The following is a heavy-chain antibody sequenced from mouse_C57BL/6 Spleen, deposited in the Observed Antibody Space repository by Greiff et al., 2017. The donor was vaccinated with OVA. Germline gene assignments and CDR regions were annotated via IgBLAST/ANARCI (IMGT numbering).Heavy chain of an antibody. CDR1: GYTFTSYW. V-gene: IGHV1-53*01. CDR3: ARGDYYGSYFDY. Sequence: VKLQQPGTELVKPGASVKLSCKASGYTFTSYWMHWVKQRPGQGLEWIGNINPSNGGTNYNEKFKSKATLTVDKSSSTAYMQLSSLTSEDSAVYYCARGDYYGSYFDYWGQGTTLTVSS. J-gene: IGHJ2*01. D-gene: IGHD1-1*01. CDR2: INPSNGGT.